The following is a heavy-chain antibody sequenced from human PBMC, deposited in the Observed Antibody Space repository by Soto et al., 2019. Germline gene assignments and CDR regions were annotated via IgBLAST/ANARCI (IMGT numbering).Heavy chain of an antibody. CDR2: TRNKAHGYTT. CDR1: GFTLSDHY. V-gene: IGHV3-72*01. Sequence: PGGSLRLSCAVSGFTLSDHYIDWVRQAPGKGLEWIGRTRNKAHGYTTESAASVKCRFTVSRDDSKNSVYLLMNSLKTEATPVYYRTGARGGTGGGDFDYWGQGILFAVSS. J-gene: IGHJ4*02. D-gene: IGHD1-26*01. CDR3: TGARGGTGGGDFDY.